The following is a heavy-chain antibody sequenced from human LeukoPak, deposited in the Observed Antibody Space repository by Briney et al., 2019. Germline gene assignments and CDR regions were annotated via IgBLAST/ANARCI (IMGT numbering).Heavy chain of an antibody. J-gene: IGHJ4*02. V-gene: IGHV3-15*01. CDR3: ATGRSGYFDS. CDR1: GFTFSIYS. Sequence: GGSLRLSCAASGFTFSIYSMNWVRQAPGKGLEWVARIKSKIDGGLKDYAAPVKGTFTISRDDSENTVYLQINSLKIEDTAMYYCATGRSGYFDSWGQGTLVTVSS. CDR2: IKSKIDGGLK.